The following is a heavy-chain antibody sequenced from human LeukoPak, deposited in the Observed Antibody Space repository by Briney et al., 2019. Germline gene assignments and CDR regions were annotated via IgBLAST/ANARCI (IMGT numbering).Heavy chain of an antibody. Sequence: GGSLRLSCAASGFTFSSYAMSWVRQAPGKGLEWVSTISGSGGSTYYADSVKGRFTISRDNAKNSLYLQMNSLRAEDTAVYYCARGRLEAPHDAFDIWGQGTMVTVSS. D-gene: IGHD1-1*01. CDR2: ISGSGGST. CDR1: GFTFSSYA. V-gene: IGHV3-23*01. J-gene: IGHJ3*02. CDR3: ARGRLEAPHDAFDI.